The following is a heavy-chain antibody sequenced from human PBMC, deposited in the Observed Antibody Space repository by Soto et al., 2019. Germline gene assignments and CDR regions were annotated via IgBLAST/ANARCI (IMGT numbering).Heavy chain of an antibody. CDR1: GFTFDDYS. J-gene: IGHJ4*02. Sequence: EVQLVESGGVVVQPGGSLRLSCAASGFTFDDYSMHWVRQPPGKGLEWVSLISWNGGDTYYTDSVKGRFTISRDNRKNSLYLQMNSLRIEDTALYYCAKDITAVAGTPHRFDQWGQGTLVTVSS. D-gene: IGHD6-19*01. V-gene: IGHV3-43*01. CDR3: AKDITAVAGTPHRFDQ. CDR2: ISWNGGDT.